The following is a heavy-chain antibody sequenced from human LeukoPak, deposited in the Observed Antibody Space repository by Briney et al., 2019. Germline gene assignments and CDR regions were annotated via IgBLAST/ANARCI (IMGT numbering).Heavy chain of an antibody. Sequence: SVKVSCKASGGTFSSYAISWVRQAPGQGLEWMGGIIPIIGTANYAQKFQGRVTITADKSTSTAYMELSSLRSEDTAVYYCAVTMVRGVIQDYYYYGMDVWGKGTPVTVSS. CDR2: IIPIIGTA. J-gene: IGHJ6*04. V-gene: IGHV1-69*06. CDR3: AVTMVRGVIQDYYYYGMDV. D-gene: IGHD3-10*01. CDR1: GGTFSSYA.